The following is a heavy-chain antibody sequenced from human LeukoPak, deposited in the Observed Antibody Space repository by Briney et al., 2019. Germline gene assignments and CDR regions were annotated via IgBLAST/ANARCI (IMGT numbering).Heavy chain of an antibody. D-gene: IGHD5-18*01. CDR3: ARGTVDTAMALRGYYFDY. CDR2: INHSGST. Sequence: SETLSLTCAVYGGSFSGYYWSWIRQPPGKGLEWIGEINHSGSTNYNPSLKSRVTISVDTSKNQFSLKLSSVTAADTAVYYCARGTVDTAMALRGYYFDYRGQGTLVTVSS. J-gene: IGHJ4*02. V-gene: IGHV4-34*01. CDR1: GGSFSGYY.